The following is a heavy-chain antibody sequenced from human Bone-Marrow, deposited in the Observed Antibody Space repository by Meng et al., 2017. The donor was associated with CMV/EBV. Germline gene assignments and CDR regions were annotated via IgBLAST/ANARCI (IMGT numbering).Heavy chain of an antibody. CDR3: ARDRYSWDFDY. D-gene: IGHD1-1*01. CDR2: VSTFNGST. J-gene: IGHJ4*02. CDR1: VYIFLNFG. Sequence: CRASVYIFLNFGISWVRQAPGQGLQWMGWVSTFNGSTNCATRLQGRVTLTTDTSTSTAYMELRSLRSDDTAVYFCARDRYSWDFDYWGQGTLVTVSS. V-gene: IGHV1-18*01.